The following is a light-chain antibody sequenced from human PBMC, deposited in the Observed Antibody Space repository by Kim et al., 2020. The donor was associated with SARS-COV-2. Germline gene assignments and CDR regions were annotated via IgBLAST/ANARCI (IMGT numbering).Light chain of an antibody. V-gene: IGKV3-15*01. CDR1: QSVSNS. J-gene: IGKJ1*01. CDR3: QQYNNWPET. Sequence: VSPGERATLSCRASQSVSNSLAWYQQKPGQAPRLLIYGASTRATGIPARFSGSGSRTEFTLTISSLQSEDFAVYYCQQYNNWPETFGQRTKVDIK. CDR2: GAS.